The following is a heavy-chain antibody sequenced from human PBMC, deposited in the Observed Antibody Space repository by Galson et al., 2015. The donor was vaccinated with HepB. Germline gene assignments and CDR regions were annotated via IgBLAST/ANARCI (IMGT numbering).Heavy chain of an antibody. V-gene: IGHV3-9*01. CDR1: GFTFDDYA. D-gene: IGHD2-2*01. CDR2: ISWNSDNI. J-gene: IGHJ4*02. CDR3: ARDHRRIGYCTSSSCPYFDN. Sequence: SLRLSCAASGFTFDDYAMHWVRQAPGEGLEWVSGISWNSDNIAYADAVKGRFTISRDNAKNSLYLQMNSLRAEDTALYYCARDHRRIGYCTSSSCPYFDNWGQGTLVTVSS.